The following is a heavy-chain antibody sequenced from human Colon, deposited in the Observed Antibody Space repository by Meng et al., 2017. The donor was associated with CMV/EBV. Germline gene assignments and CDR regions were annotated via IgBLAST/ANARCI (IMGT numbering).Heavy chain of an antibody. CDR2: VYDSGST. V-gene: IGHV4-39*07. Sequence: GSLRLSCTVSGGSVSSGSYYWGWIRQPPGKGLEWIGGVYDSGSTYHNPSLKSRVTMSVDTSKNQFSLKLSSVTAADTAVYYCARVWGRGGLTNGLDVWGQGTRVTVSS. CDR3: ARVWGRGGLTNGLDV. D-gene: IGHD3-16*01. J-gene: IGHJ6*02. CDR1: GGSVSSGSYY.